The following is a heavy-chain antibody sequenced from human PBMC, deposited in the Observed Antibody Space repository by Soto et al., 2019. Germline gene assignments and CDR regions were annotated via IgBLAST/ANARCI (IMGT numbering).Heavy chain of an antibody. V-gene: IGHV1-46*01. J-gene: IGHJ6*02. D-gene: IGHD2-8*01. CDR3: ARQARYCTNGVCSACGMDV. CDR1: GYTFTSYY. Sequence: QVQLVQSGAEVKKPGASVKVSCKASGYTFTSYYMHWVRQAPGQGLEWMGIINPSGGSTSYAKKFPGRVTMTRHTSTSKVYMELSSLRSEDTAVYYCARQARYCTNGVCSACGMDVWGQGTTVTVSS. CDR2: INPSGGST.